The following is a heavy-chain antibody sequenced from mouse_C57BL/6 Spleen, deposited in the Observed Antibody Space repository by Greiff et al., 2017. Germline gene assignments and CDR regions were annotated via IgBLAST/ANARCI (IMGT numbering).Heavy chain of an antibody. Sequence: LQQSGPELVKPGASVKIPCKASGYTFTDYNMDWVKQSHGKSLEWIGDINPNNGGTIYNQKFKGKATLTVDKSSSTAYMELRSLTSEDTAVYYCARGGYSNYDWYFDVWGTGTTVTVSS. D-gene: IGHD2-5*01. V-gene: IGHV1-18*01. CDR2: INPNNGGT. J-gene: IGHJ1*03. CDR3: ARGGYSNYDWYFDV. CDR1: GYTFTDYN.